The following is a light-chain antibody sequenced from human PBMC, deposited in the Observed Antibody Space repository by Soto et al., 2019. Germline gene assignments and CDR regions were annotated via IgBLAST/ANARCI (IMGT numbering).Light chain of an antibody. V-gene: IGKV3-20*01. CDR3: QQYGSSPLIT. CDR1: QSISNTY. CDR2: GAS. Sequence: EIVLTQSPGTLSLSPGERVILSCRASQSISNTYLAWYQQKPGQAPRLLIYGASNRATGIPDRFSGSGSGTDFTLTISRLEPEDFAVYYCQQYGSSPLITFGQGTRLEIK. J-gene: IGKJ5*01.